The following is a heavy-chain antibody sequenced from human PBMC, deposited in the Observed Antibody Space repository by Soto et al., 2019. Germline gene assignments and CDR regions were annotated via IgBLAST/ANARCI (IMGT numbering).Heavy chain of an antibody. Sequence: SETLSLTCTVSGGSISSYYWNWIRQPPGKGLEWIGYIYYSGSTNYNPSLKSRVTISVDTSKNQFSLKVSSVTAADTAVYYCASLYSSSGLDSWGQGTLVTVSS. V-gene: IGHV4-59*01. J-gene: IGHJ4*02. CDR3: ASLYSSSGLDS. CDR1: GGSISSYY. D-gene: IGHD6-6*01. CDR2: IYYSGST.